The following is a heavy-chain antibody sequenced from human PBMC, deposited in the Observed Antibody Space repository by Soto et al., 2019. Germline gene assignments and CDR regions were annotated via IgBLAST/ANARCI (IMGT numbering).Heavy chain of an antibody. CDR2: IYYSGST. CDR3: ARHTPAISISDH. D-gene: IGHD2-15*01. CDR1: GGSISSSSYY. Sequence: QLQLQESGPGLVKPSETLSLTCTVSGGSISSSSYYWGWIRQPPGKGLEWIGSIYYSGSTYYNPSLQGRVTLSVDTSKDLCSLKPSSVTAADTAVYYCARHTPAISISDHWGQGTLVTVSS. V-gene: IGHV4-39*01. J-gene: IGHJ4*02.